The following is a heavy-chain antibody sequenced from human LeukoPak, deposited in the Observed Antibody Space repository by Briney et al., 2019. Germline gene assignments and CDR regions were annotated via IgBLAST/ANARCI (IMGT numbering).Heavy chain of an antibody. CDR2: ISTSSSYI. J-gene: IGHJ5*02. CDR3: ARGADGVSSNSRGWFDP. Sequence: GGSLRLSCGASGFTFSNYGMLWVRRAPGKGLEWVSSISTSSSYIYYADSVRGRFTISRDNAKNSLYLQMNSLRAEDTAVYSCARGADGVSSNSRGWFDPWGQGTLVTVSS. CDR1: GFTFSNYG. V-gene: IGHV3-21*01. D-gene: IGHD2-15*01.